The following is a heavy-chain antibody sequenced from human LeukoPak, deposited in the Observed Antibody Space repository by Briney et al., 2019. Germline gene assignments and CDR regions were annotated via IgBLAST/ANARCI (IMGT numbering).Heavy chain of an antibody. Sequence: GGSLRLSCAASGFTFSSYAMSWVRQAPGKGLEWVSAVCGSGGTTYYADSVKGRFTSSRDNPKNTLYLQMNSLRAEDTAVYSCAKDAGMTTVVTLAAFDIWGQGTMVTVSS. CDR1: GFTFSSYA. J-gene: IGHJ3*02. CDR2: VCGSGGTT. D-gene: IGHD4-23*01. CDR3: AKDAGMTTVVTLAAFDI. V-gene: IGHV3-23*01.